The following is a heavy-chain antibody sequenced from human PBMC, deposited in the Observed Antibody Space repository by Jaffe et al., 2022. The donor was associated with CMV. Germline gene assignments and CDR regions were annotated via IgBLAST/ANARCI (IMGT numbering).Heavy chain of an antibody. J-gene: IGHJ3*02. CDR1: GYTFTRFW. D-gene: IGHD3-22*01. V-gene: IGHV5-10-1*03. CDR2: IDPSDSYT. Sequence: EVQLVQSGAEVRKPGESLKISCKASGYTFTRFWISWVRQVPGKGLEWVGRIDPSDSYTNYSPAFQGRVTISADTSVTTAHLQWTSLKASDTAMYYCARRPSFHDNSVQDGYDIWGQGTVVIVSS. CDR3: ARRPSFHDNSVQDGYDI.